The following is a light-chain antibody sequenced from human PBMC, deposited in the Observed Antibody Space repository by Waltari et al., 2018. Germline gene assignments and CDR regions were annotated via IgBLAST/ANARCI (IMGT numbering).Light chain of an antibody. CDR3: QQYHTWPRP. CDR1: RSVRSN. V-gene: IGKV3-15*01. CDR2: GAS. J-gene: IGKJ2*01. Sequence: EIMLTQSPGALSVSPGERATLYCRASRSVRSNLVWFQQKPGQAPRLLIYGASTRATDLPDRIRSSGTEIEFTHTISSMQSEDFAVYYCQQYHTWPRPFGQGTKLEIK.